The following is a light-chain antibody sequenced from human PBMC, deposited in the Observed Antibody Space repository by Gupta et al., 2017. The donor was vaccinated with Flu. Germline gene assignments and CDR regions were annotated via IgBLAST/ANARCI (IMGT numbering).Light chain of an antibody. CDR2: EVS. CDR3: MQGKHWPFT. Sequence: DVVMTQSPLSLPVTLGRPASIYCKSSQSFVYNDGNTYLNWYQQRAGQAPRRLIYEVSSRDSGVPDRFSGSGSGTDFTLKISSVEAEDVGIYYCMQGKHWPFTFGPGTKVYIE. J-gene: IGKJ3*01. CDR1: QSFVYNDGNTY. V-gene: IGKV2-30*01.